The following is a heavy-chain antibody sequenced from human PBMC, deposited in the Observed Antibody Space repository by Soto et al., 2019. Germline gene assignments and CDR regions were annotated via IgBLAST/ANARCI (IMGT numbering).Heavy chain of an antibody. CDR3: ARDISRSGYNLYYFDY. J-gene: IGHJ4*02. D-gene: IGHD5-12*01. Sequence: QVQLVQSGAEVKKPGSSVKVSCKASGGTFSSYAISWVRQAPGQGLEWMGGIIPIFGTANYAQKFQGRVTITADESTSTAYMELSSLRSEDTAMYYCARDISRSGYNLYYFDYWGQGTLVTVSS. V-gene: IGHV1-69*01. CDR1: GGTFSSYA. CDR2: IIPIFGTA.